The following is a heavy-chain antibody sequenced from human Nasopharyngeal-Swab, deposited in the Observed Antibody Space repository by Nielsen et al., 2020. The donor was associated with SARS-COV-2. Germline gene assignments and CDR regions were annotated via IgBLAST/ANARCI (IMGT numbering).Heavy chain of an antibody. Sequence: SETLSLTCTVSGGSISSGSYYWSWIRQPAGKGLEWIGRIYTSGSTNYNPSLKSRVTISVDTSKNQFSLKLSSVTAADTAVYYCARGRGYCSGGSCSYAFDIWGQGTMVTVSS. CDR3: ARGRGYCSGGSCSYAFDI. J-gene: IGHJ3*02. V-gene: IGHV4-61*02. CDR1: GGSISSGSYY. D-gene: IGHD2-15*01. CDR2: IYTSGST.